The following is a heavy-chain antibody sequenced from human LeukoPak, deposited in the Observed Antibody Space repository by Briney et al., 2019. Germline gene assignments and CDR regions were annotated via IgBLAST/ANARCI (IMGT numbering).Heavy chain of an antibody. CDR1: GGSISSYY. CDR3: AREVYYYYYMDV. V-gene: IGHV4-59*01. J-gene: IGHJ6*03. Sequence: SETLSLSCSVSGGSISSYYWSWIRQPPGKGLEWIGYIYYSGSTNYNPSLKSRVTISVDTSKNQFSLKLSSVTAADTAVYYCAREVYYYYYMDVWGKGTTVTVSS. CDR2: IYYSGST.